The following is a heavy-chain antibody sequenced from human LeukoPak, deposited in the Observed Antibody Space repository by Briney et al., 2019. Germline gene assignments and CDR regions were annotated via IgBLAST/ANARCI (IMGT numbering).Heavy chain of an antibody. Sequence: ASVKVSCKASGYTFTSYDINWVRQATGQGLEWMGWMNPNSGNTGYAQKLQGRVTMTTDTSTSTAYMELRSLRSDDTAVYYCARILGIGRLVHNWFDPWGQGTLVTVSS. CDR3: ARILGIGRLVHNWFDP. J-gene: IGHJ5*02. CDR2: MNPNSGNT. CDR1: GYTFTSYD. D-gene: IGHD6-19*01. V-gene: IGHV1-8*02.